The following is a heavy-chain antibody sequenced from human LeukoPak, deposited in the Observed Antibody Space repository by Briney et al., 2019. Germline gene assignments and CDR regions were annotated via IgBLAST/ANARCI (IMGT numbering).Heavy chain of an antibody. Sequence: GGSLRLSCAASGFTFSNAWMSWVRQAPGKGLEWVGRIKSKTDGGTKDYAAPVKGRFTISRDDSNNTLYLQMNSLKTEDTAVYYCTTDWGSPDYDSSGYPTWGQGTLVTVSS. D-gene: IGHD3-22*01. J-gene: IGHJ5*02. V-gene: IGHV3-15*01. CDR3: TTDWGSPDYDSSGYPT. CDR1: GFTFSNAW. CDR2: IKSKTDGGTK.